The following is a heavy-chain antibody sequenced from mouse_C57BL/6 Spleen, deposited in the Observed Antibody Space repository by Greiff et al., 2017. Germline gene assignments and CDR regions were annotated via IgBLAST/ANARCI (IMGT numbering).Heavy chain of an antibody. CDR3: VRQYDYDGGFAY. D-gene: IGHD2-4*01. CDR2: IRSKSNNYAT. J-gene: IGHJ3*01. Sequence: EVKLEESGGGLVQPKGSLKLSCAASGFSFNTYAMNWVRQAPGKGLEWVARIRSKSNNYATYYADSVKDRFTISRDDSESMLYLQMNNLKTEDTAMYYCVRQYDYDGGFAYWGQGTLVTVSA. V-gene: IGHV10-1*01. CDR1: GFSFNTYA.